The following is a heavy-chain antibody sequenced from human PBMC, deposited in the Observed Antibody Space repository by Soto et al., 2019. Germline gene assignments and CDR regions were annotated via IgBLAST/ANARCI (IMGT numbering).Heavy chain of an antibody. J-gene: IGHJ5*02. CDR3: ARDYFDSSDYTTNWFEP. V-gene: IGHV4-39*01. CDR2: IYHTGNA. CDR1: GDSISNSRFY. Sequence: SETLSLTCSVSGDSISNSRFYSAWIRRPPGGGREWIGSIYHTGNAYYIPSLKSRVTIFVDTSKNQFSLKLTSVTAADTALYYCARDYFDSSDYTTNWFEPWGQGTLVTVSS. D-gene: IGHD3-22*01.